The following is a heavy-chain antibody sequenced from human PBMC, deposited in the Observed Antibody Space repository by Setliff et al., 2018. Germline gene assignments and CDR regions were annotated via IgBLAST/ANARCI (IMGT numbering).Heavy chain of an antibody. CDR3: AKPRPGWPAGFDS. J-gene: IGHJ4*02. Sequence: HPGGSLSLSCAASGFMFSTYGMHWVRQAPGKGLEWVAYIRSDGSNKYYTDLVKGRFSITRDNSKNTLYLQMSSLRPEDTALYYCAKPRPGWPAGFDSWGQGTLVTVSS. D-gene: IGHD6-19*01. V-gene: IGHV3-30*02. CDR2: IRSDGSNK. CDR1: GFMFSTYG.